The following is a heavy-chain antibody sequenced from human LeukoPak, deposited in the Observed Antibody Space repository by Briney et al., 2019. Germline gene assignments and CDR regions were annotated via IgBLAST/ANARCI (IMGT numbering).Heavy chain of an antibody. CDR3: ARGRDGSQSPIDD. V-gene: IGHV3-21*05. Sequence: GGSLRLSCAASRFTFSSYGMNWVRQAPGKGLEWVSYISDSTSSKYYADSVRSRFTISRDNAKNSLYLQMNSLRAEDTAVYYCARGRDGSQSPIDDWGQGTLVTVSS. CDR1: RFTFSSYG. CDR2: ISDSTSSK. D-gene: IGHD5-24*01. J-gene: IGHJ4*02.